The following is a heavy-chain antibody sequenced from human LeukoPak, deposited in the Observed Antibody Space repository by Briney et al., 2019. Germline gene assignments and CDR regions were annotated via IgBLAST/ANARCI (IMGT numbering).Heavy chain of an antibody. CDR3: AKGLHYYDSSPYSDY. V-gene: IGHV3-21*01. Sequence: PGGSLRLSCVASGFTFSSYSMNWVRQAPGKGLEWVSSISSSSSYMFYADSMKGRFTISRDNAKNSLYLQMNSLRAEDTAVYYCAKGLHYYDSSPYSDYWGQGTLVTVSS. CDR2: ISSSSSYM. CDR1: GFTFSSYS. J-gene: IGHJ4*02. D-gene: IGHD3-22*01.